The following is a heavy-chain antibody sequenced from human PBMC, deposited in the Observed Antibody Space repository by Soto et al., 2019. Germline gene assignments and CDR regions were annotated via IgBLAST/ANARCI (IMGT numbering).Heavy chain of an antibody. CDR3: ARVGSMVRGVIIFLDY. V-gene: IGHV1-46*03. J-gene: IGHJ4*02. D-gene: IGHD3-10*01. Sequence: ASVKVSCKASGYTFTSYYMHWVRQAPGQGLEWMGIINPSGGSTSYAQKFQGRVTMTRDTSTSTVYMELSSLRSEDTAVYYCARVGSMVRGVIIFLDYWGQGTLVTVS. CDR2: INPSGGST. CDR1: GYTFTSYY.